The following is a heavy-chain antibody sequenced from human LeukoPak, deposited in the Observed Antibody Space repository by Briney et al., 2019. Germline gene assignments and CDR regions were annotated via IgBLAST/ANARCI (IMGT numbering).Heavy chain of an antibody. D-gene: IGHD6-19*01. J-gene: IGHJ4*02. V-gene: IGHV4-31*03. CDR2: IYYSGST. CDR3: ARHVYGSGWVSLGYFDY. Sequence: SETLSLTCTVSGGSISSGGYYWSWIRQHPGKGLEWIGYIYYSGSTYYNPSLKSRVTISVDTSKNQFSLKLSSVTAADTAVYYCARHVYGSGWVSLGYFDYWGQGTLVTVSS. CDR1: GGSISSGGYY.